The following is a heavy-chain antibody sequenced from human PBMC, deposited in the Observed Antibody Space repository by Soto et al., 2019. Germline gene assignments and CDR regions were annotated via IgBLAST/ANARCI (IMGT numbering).Heavy chain of an antibody. D-gene: IGHD5-12*01. CDR1: GFTFSIYA. J-gene: IGHJ3*01. V-gene: IGHV3-23*04. Sequence: EKQLVESGGALAQPGGSLRLSCVGSGFTFSIYALTWVRQAPGKGLEWVSLITNNGDTTFFGDSVKGRFSISRDNSKNTLYLQLENLRAEDTAVYYCAMSAGYGGAFDVWGQGTMFAVSS. CDR3: AMSAGYGGAFDV. CDR2: ITNNGDTT.